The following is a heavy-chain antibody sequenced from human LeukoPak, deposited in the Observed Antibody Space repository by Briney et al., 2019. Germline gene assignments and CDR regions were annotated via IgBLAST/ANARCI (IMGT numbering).Heavy chain of an antibody. V-gene: IGHV3-23*01. CDR2: ISGSGGST. D-gene: IGHD5-12*01. CDR3: ARGGSSGYDYEAFDY. J-gene: IGHJ4*02. CDR1: GFTFSSYA. Sequence: GGSLRLSCAASGFTFSSYAMSWVRQAPGKGLEWVSAISGSGGSTYYADSVKGRFTISGDNSKNTLYLQMNSLRAEDTAVYYCARGGSSGYDYEAFDYWGQGTLVTVSS.